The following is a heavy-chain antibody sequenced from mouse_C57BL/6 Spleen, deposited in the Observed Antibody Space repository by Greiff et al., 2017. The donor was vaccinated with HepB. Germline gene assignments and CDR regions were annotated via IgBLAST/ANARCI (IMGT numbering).Heavy chain of an antibody. J-gene: IGHJ4*01. D-gene: IGHD2-4*01. CDR2: ISDGGSYT. V-gene: IGHV5-4*03. Sequence: EVKLVESGGGLVKPGGSLKLSCAASGFTFSSYAMSWVRQTPEKRLEWVATISDGGSYTYYPDNVKGRFTISRDNAKNNLYLQMSHLKSEDTAMYYCARGDDYDYYVYYAVDYWGQGTSVTVAS. CDR3: ARGDDYDYYVYYAVDY. CDR1: GFTFSSYA.